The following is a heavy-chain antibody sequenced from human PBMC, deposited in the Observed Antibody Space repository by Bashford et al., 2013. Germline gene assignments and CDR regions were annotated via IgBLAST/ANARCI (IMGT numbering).Heavy chain of an antibody. CDR2: IIPIFGTA. Sequence: SVKVSCKASGGTFSNYAIRWIRQAPGQGLEWMGGIIPIFGTANYAQKFQDRVTIAADESTNTVYMEIKSLKSEDTAVYYCARETEGLVDAFDIWGQGTMVTVSS. J-gene: IGHJ3*02. V-gene: IGHV1-69*13. CDR1: GGTFSNYA. D-gene: IGHD1-14*01. CDR3: ARETEGLVDAFDI.